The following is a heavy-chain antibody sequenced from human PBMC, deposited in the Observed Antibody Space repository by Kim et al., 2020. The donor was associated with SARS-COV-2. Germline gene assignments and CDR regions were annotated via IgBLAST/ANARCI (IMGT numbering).Heavy chain of an antibody. CDR1: GFTFSSYA. V-gene: IGHV3-64D*09. J-gene: IGHJ4*02. D-gene: IGHD3-22*01. CDR2: ISSNGGST. CDR3: VKGPRGGIVVITLYYFDY. Sequence: GGSLRLSCSASGFTFSSYAMHWVRQAPGKGLEYVSAISSNGGSTYYADSVKGRFTISRDNSKNTLYLQMSSLRAEDTAVYYCVKGPRGGIVVITLYYFDYWGQGALVTVSS.